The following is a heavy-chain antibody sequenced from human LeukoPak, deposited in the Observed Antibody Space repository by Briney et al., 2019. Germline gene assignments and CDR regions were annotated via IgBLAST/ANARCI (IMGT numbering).Heavy chain of an antibody. Sequence: PGGSLRLSWAAYGFIFSNFGMNWVRQAPGKGLEWLSSISTSGSYTHYADSVKGRFTISRDNAKNPLYLQMNGLRAEDTAVYYCAREGYSSSWYALSVDYWGQGTLVTVSA. V-gene: IGHV3-21*01. CDR3: AREGYSSSWYALSVDY. CDR1: GFIFSNFG. J-gene: IGHJ4*02. CDR2: ISTSGSYT. D-gene: IGHD6-13*01.